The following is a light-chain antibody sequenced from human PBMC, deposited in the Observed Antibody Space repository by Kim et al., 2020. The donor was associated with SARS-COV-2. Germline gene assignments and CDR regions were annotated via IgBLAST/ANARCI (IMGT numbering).Light chain of an antibody. CDR3: QSFDSDTQGV. CDR1: GGSIATNY. Sequence: NFMLTQPHSVSESPGKTVTISCSRSGGSIATNYVQWYQQRPGSSPTTLIYDDDQRPSGVPDRFSGSIDSSSNSASLTISGLKPEGKAVYYCQSFDSDTQGVFGGGTRLTVL. V-gene: IGLV6-57*01. J-gene: IGLJ3*02. CDR2: DDD.